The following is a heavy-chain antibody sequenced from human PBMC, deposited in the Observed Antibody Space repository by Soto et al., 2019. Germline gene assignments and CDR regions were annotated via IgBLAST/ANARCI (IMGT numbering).Heavy chain of an antibody. CDR2: IWYDGSNK. Sequence: QVQLVESGGGVVQPGRSLRLSCAASGFTFSSYGMHWVRQAPGKGLEWVAVIWYDGSNKYYADSVKGRFTISRDNSKNTLYLQMNSLRAEDTAVYYCARDFSLYTAAGTVNYYFDYWGQGTLVTVSS. CDR1: GFTFSSYG. V-gene: IGHV3-33*01. CDR3: ARDFSLYTAAGTVNYYFDY. D-gene: IGHD6-13*01. J-gene: IGHJ4*02.